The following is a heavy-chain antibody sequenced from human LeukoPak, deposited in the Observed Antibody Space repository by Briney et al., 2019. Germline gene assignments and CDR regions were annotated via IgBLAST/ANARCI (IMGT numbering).Heavy chain of an antibody. V-gene: IGHV4-4*02. J-gene: IGHJ6*02. CDR1: GGSVSSTNW. CDR2: IHHSGST. CDR3: ARDLDGMDV. Sequence: PSETLSLTCAVSGGSVSSTNWWSWVRQPPGKGLEWIGEIHHSGSTNYNPSLKSRVAVSVDKSENHFSLKLSSVTAADTAVYYCARDLDGMDVWGQGTTVTVSS.